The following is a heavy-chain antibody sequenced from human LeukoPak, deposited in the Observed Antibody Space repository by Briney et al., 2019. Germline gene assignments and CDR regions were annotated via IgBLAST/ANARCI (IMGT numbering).Heavy chain of an antibody. Sequence: SETLSLTCTVSGGSISSSSYYWGWIRQPPGKGLEWIGSIYYSGSTYYNPSLKSRVTISIDTSKNQFSLKLSSVTAADTAVYYCARARMYYYDSSGPSPFDYWGQGTLVTVSS. J-gene: IGHJ4*02. CDR2: IYYSGST. D-gene: IGHD3-22*01. CDR3: ARARMYYYDSSGPSPFDY. V-gene: IGHV4-39*07. CDR1: GGSISSSSYY.